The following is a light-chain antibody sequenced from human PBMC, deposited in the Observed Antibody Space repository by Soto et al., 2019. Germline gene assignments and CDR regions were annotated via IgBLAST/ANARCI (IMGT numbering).Light chain of an antibody. CDR2: EVS. CDR1: SSEASVFAF. CDR3: ASYTDTSTYV. V-gene: IGLV2-14*01. Sequence: QSVLTQPASVSGSPGQSVILSCTGTSSEASVFAFISWYQQHPGKAPKLIIYEVSNRPSGVSSRFSGSKSGSTASLTISGLQAEDEADYFCASYTDTSTYVFGTGTKLTVL. J-gene: IGLJ1*01.